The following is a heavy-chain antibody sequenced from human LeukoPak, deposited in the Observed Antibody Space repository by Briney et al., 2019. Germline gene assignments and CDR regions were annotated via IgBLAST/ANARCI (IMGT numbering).Heavy chain of an antibody. Sequence: GGSLRLSCAASGFTFSDYYMSWLRQAPGKGLEWVSYISSSGSTIYYADSVKGRFTISRDNAKNSLYLQMNSLRAEDTAVYYCARVGDSSGYWWYCFDYWGQGTLVTVSS. V-gene: IGHV3-11*01. D-gene: IGHD3-22*01. J-gene: IGHJ4*02. CDR3: ARVGDSSGYWWYCFDY. CDR2: ISSSGSTI. CDR1: GFTFSDYY.